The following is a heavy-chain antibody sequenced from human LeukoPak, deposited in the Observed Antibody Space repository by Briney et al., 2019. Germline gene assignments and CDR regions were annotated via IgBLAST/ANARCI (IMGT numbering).Heavy chain of an antibody. Sequence: PGGSLRLSCAVSGFTFTGYWMSWVRQAPGKGLEWVANIKQDGSEKYYADSVKGRFTVSRDNAGNSLYLQMNSLRAEDTAVYYCARDLGHYGSGSYFPGYYSDYWGQGSLVTVSS. V-gene: IGHV3-7*03. CDR2: IKQDGSEK. J-gene: IGHJ4*02. CDR3: ARDLGHYGSGSYFPGYYSDY. CDR1: GFTFTGYW. D-gene: IGHD3-10*01.